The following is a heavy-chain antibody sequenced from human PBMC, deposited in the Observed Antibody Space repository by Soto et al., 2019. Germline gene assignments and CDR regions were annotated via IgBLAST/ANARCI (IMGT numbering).Heavy chain of an antibody. Sequence: GGSLRLSCAASGFTFRSYSMNWVRPAPGKGLEWVSCISSSSSYIYYADSVKGRFTISRDNAKNSLYLQMNSLRAEATAVYYCARDEAMISGYGMDVWGQGTTVTVSS. V-gene: IGHV3-21*01. CDR1: GFTFRSYS. CDR2: ISSSSSYI. CDR3: ARDEAMISGYGMDV. D-gene: IGHD3-16*01. J-gene: IGHJ6*02.